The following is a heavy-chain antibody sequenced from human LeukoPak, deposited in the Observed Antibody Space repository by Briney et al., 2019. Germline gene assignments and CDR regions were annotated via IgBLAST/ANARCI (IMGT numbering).Heavy chain of an antibody. CDR3: ARDGYCSSTSCYTEEISGWFDP. CDR1: GYTFTGYY. J-gene: IGHJ5*02. Sequence: ASVKVSCKASGYTFTGYYMHWVRQAPGQGLEWMGWINPNSGGTNYAQKFQGRVTMTRDTSINTVYMELSRLRSDDTAVYYCARDGYCSSTSCYTEEISGWFDPWGQGTLVTVSS. V-gene: IGHV1-2*02. D-gene: IGHD2-2*02. CDR2: INPNSGGT.